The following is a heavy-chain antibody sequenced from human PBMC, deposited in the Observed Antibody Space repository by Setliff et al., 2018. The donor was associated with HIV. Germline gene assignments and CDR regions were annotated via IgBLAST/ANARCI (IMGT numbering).Heavy chain of an antibody. CDR1: GYTFTSYG. Sequence: ASVKVSCKASGYTFTSYGISWVRQAPGQGLEWMGWISTYNGNTNYAQKLQGRVTMTTDTSTTTAYMELRSLRSDDTAVYYCAKGNSYAENAFDIWGQGTMVTVSS. CDR3: AKGNSYAENAFDI. J-gene: IGHJ3*02. D-gene: IGHD5-18*01. CDR2: ISTYNGNT. V-gene: IGHV1-18*01.